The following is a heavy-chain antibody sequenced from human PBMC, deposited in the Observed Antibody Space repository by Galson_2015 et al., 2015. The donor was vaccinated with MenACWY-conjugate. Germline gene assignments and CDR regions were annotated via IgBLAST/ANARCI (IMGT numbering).Heavy chain of an antibody. CDR1: GLTFSSYA. J-gene: IGHJ5*02. V-gene: IGHV3-23*01. Sequence: SLRLSCAASGLTFSSYAMSWVRQAPGKGLEWVSSISTTGDTTYYADSVKGRFTISRYNSKNTLYLQMNSLRAGDTAVYYCAQGAGSRWFDPWGQGTLVIVSS. D-gene: IGHD3-10*01. CDR3: AQGAGSRWFDP. CDR2: ISTTGDTT.